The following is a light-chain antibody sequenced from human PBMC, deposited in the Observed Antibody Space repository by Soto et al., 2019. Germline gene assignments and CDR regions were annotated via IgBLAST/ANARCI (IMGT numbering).Light chain of an antibody. CDR3: QKYYNFRWT. V-gene: IGKV1-5*01. CDR2: DAS. J-gene: IGKJ1*01. CDR1: QSISSW. Sequence: DIHMTESPASVSASVGDTVTITCRASQSISSWLAWYQQKPGKVPKLLIFDASTLESGVPLRLSGSGSGTEFTLTISRLQPDDVATYYCQKYYNFRWTCGQGTKVDIK.